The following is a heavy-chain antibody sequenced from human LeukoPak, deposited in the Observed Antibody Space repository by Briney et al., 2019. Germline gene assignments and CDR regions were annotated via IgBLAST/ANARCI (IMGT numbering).Heavy chain of an antibody. V-gene: IGHV3-30*02. CDR3: AKDPSSSWYPDPEYYFDY. D-gene: IGHD6-13*01. CDR1: GFTFSSYG. J-gene: IGHJ4*02. Sequence: GGSLRLSCAASGFTFSSYGMHWVRQAPGKGLEWVAFIRYDGSNKYYADSVKGRFTISRDNSKNTLYLQMSSLRAEDTAVYYCAKDPSSSWYPDPEYYFDYWGQGTLVTVSS. CDR2: IRYDGSNK.